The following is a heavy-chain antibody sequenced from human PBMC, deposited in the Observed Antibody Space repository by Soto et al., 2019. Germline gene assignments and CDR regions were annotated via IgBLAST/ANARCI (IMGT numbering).Heavy chain of an antibody. Sequence: QVQLVESGGGVVQPGRSLRLSCAASGFTFSSYGMHWVRQAPGKGLEWVAVISYDGSNKYYADSVKGRFTISRDNSNNTLYLQMNSLGDEDTVVYYCATCGYYYYGMDVWGQGTTVTVSS. CDR3: ATCGYYYYGMDV. D-gene: IGHD2-21*01. J-gene: IGHJ6*02. V-gene: IGHV3-30*03. CDR2: ISYDGSNK. CDR1: GFTFSSYG.